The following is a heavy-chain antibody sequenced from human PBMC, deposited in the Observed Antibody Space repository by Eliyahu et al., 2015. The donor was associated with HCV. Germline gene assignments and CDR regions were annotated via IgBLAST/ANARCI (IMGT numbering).Heavy chain of an antibody. J-gene: IGHJ4*02. CDR2: TYYRSRWYN. Sequence: QVRLQQSGPGLVKPSQTLSLTCAIXGDSXSRNXAAWHWIRXSPSRGLEWLGRTYYRSRWYNDYAASVKSRIAINPDTSKNQVSLQLNSVTSDDTAMYFCASGKWGVFDYWGQGTLVTVSS. D-gene: IGHD1-26*01. CDR3: ASGKWGVFDY. CDR1: GDSXSRNXAA. V-gene: IGHV6-1*01.